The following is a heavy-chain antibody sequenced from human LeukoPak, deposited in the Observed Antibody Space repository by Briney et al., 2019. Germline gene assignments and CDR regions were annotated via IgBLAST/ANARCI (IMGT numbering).Heavy chain of an antibody. Sequence: GASVKVSCKASGYTFTSYGISWVRQAPGQGLEWMGGFDPEDGETIYAQKFQGRVTMTEDTSTDTAYMELSSLRSEDTAVYYCAPSSGYYYGGMDVWGQGTTVTVSS. V-gene: IGHV1-24*01. CDR3: APSSGYYYGGMDV. CDR2: FDPEDGET. D-gene: IGHD3-22*01. CDR1: GYTFTSYG. J-gene: IGHJ6*02.